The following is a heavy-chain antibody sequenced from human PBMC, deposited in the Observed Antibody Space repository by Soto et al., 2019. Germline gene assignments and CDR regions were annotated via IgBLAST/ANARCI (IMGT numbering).Heavy chain of an antibody. V-gene: IGHV1-18*01. Sequence: QVPLVQSGGEVKKPGASVKVSCKASGYTFTSNGISWVRQAPGQGLEWMGWISAYNGNTNYAQNLQGRVTMTTDTSATTAYMEVRSLRSDDTAVYYCAIIKGATFDFDHWGRGTLGTVSS. CDR1: GYTFTSNG. CDR2: ISAYNGNT. D-gene: IGHD3-16*01. J-gene: IGHJ4*02. CDR3: AIIKGATFDFDH.